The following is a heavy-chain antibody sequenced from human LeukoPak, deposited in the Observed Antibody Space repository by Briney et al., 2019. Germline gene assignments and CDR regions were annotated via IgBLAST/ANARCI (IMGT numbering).Heavy chain of an antibody. J-gene: IGHJ5*02. CDR3: ARDIRNYYDSGAYGWFDP. CDR1: GFTFSSYG. CDR2: ISGSGGNV. D-gene: IGHD3-10*01. Sequence: GGPLRLSCAASGFTFSSYGMSWVRQAPGKGLEWVSSISGSGGNVYYAGSVRGRFTISRDNSKNTVYLQMNSLRAEDTATYYCARDIRNYYDSGAYGWFDPWGQGTLVPVSS. V-gene: IGHV3-23*01.